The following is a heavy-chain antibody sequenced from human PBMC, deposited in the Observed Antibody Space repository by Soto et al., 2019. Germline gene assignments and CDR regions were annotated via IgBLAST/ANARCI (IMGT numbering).Heavy chain of an antibody. CDR1: GGSISSRSYY. CDR3: GRSVDTAMGDY. CDR2: IYYSGST. D-gene: IGHD5-18*01. J-gene: IGHJ4*02. V-gene: IGHV4-39*01. Sequence: QVQLQESGPGLVKPSETLSLTCTVSGGSISSRSYYWGWIRQPPGKGLEWIGSIYYSGSTYYNPSLKSRVTISVDMSKNQFSLKLSSVTAAHTAVYYCGRSVDTAMGDYWGQGTLVTVSS.